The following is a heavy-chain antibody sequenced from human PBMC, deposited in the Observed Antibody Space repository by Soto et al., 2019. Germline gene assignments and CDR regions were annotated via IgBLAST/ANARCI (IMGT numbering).Heavy chain of an antibody. CDR1: GFTFSRFV. CDR2: ISQDGSNK. D-gene: IGHD2-2*01. CDR3: ARRKYCSSNTCFDF. V-gene: IGHV3-30*14. J-gene: IGHJ4*02. Sequence: PGGSLRLSCAASGFTFSRFVMHWVRQAPGKGLEWVAMISQDGSNKNYADSVKGRFTISRDNSKNTLYLQMTNLRAEDTAVYYCARRKYCSSNTCFDFWGQGTLVTVSS.